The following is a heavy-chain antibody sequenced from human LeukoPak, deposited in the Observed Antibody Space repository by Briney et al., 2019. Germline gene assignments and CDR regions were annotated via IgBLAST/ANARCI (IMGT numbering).Heavy chain of an antibody. J-gene: IGHJ4*02. CDR3: ARVRRYFDWFVYHFDY. CDR1: GYTFTSYD. V-gene: IGHV1-8*01. D-gene: IGHD3-9*01. Sequence: ASVKVSCKASGYTFTSYDINWVRQATGQGLEWMGWMNPNSGNTGYAQKFQGRVTMTRNTSISTAYMELSSLRSEDTAVYYCARVRRYFDWFVYHFDYWGQGTLVTVSS. CDR2: MNPNSGNT.